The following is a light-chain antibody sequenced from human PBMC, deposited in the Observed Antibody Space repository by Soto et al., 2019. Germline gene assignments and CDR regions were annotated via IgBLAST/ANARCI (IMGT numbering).Light chain of an antibody. CDR2: EVS. CDR1: SSDVGGYNS. Sequence: QSVLTQPPSASGSPGQSVTISCTGTSSDVGGYNSVSWYQQHPGGAPKLMIYEVSQRPAGVPDRFSGSKSGNTASLTVSGLLPEDEADYYCTSYGGNSNVLFGGGTKVTVL. V-gene: IGLV2-8*01. CDR3: TSYGGNSNVL. J-gene: IGLJ2*01.